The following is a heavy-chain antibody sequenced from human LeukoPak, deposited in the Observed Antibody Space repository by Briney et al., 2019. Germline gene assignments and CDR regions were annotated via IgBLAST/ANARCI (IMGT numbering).Heavy chain of an antibody. J-gene: IGHJ4*02. CDR2: ISGSGGST. V-gene: IGHV3-23*01. CDR1: GFTFSSYA. Sequence: GGSLRLSCAASGFTFSSYAMSWVRQAPGKGLEWVSAISGSGGSTYYADSVKGRFTISRDNAKNSLFLQMNSLRAEDTAMYYCAKGTKPVMTIPDYWGQEILVTVSS. CDR3: AKGTKPVMTIPDY. D-gene: IGHD1/OR15-1a*01.